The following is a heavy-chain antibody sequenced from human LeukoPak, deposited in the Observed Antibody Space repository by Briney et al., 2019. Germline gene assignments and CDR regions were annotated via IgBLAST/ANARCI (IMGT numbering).Heavy chain of an antibody. V-gene: IGHV4-61*01. CDR3: ARGDIVATHFDY. Sequence: ASETLSLTCTVSGGSVSSGSYYWSWIRQPPGKGLEWIGYIHYSGSTNYNPSLKSRVTISVDTSRNQFSLKLSSVTAADTAVYYCARGDIVATHFDYWGQGTLVTVSS. D-gene: IGHD5-12*01. J-gene: IGHJ4*02. CDR1: GGSVSSGSYY. CDR2: IHYSGST.